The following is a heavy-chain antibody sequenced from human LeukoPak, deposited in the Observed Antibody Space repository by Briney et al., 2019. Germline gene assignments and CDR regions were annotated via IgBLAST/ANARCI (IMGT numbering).Heavy chain of an antibody. CDR2: INWSSGSI. CDR1: GFTFGDYA. Sequence: GGSLRLSCAASGFTFGDYAMHWVRQAPGKGLEWVSGINWSSGSIVYADSVKGRFTISRDNAKNSLYLQMNSLRAEDTALYYCAKDKRDGYKGPFDYWGQGTLVTVSS. D-gene: IGHD5-24*01. J-gene: IGHJ4*02. CDR3: AKDKRDGYKGPFDY. V-gene: IGHV3-9*01.